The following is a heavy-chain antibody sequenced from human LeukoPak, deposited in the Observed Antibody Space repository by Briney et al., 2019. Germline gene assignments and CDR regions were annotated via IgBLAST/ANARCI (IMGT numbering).Heavy chain of an antibody. CDR1: GFTFSSYS. CDR3: ARGAAATSPYMDV. V-gene: IGHV3-21*01. D-gene: IGHD6-25*01. Sequence: GGSLRLSCAASGFTFSSYSMNWVRQAPGKGLEWVSSISSSSSYIYYADSVKGRFTISRDNAKNSLYLQVNSLRAEDTAVYYCARGAAATSPYMDVWGKGTTVTVSS. CDR2: ISSSSSYI. J-gene: IGHJ6*03.